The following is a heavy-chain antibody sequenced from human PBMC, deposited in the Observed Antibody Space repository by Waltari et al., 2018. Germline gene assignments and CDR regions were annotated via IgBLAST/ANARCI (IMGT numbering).Heavy chain of an antibody. CDR2: ISPIFGTA. J-gene: IGHJ3*02. CDR1: GGPFSSYA. D-gene: IGHD1-7*01. Sequence: QVQLVQSGAEVKKPGSSVKVSCKASGGPFSSYAISWVRQYPGQGLEWMGRISPIFGTANYAQKFQGRVTITADKSTSTAYMELSSLRSEDTAVYYCARDRITGTTRSDAFDIWGQGTMVTVSS. V-gene: IGHV1-69*08. CDR3: ARDRITGTTRSDAFDI.